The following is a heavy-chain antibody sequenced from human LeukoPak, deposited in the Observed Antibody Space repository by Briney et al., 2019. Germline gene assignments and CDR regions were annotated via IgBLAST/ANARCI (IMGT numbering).Heavy chain of an antibody. CDR1: GFTFSSYG. D-gene: IGHD2-21*02. J-gene: IGHJ4*02. CDR2: IRYDGSNK. CDR3: ASQMMVTPWGFDY. V-gene: IGHV3-30*02. Sequence: PGGSLRLSCAASGFTFSSYGMHWVRQAPGKGLEWVAFIRYDGSNKYYADSVKGRFTISRDNSKNTLYLQMNSLRAEDTAVYYCASQMMVTPWGFDYWGQGTLVTVSS.